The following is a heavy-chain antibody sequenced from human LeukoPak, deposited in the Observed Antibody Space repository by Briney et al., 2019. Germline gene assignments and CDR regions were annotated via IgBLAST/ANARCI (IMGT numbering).Heavy chain of an antibody. CDR2: ISTTGGST. CDR3: AKDWTTVVTPKGYYFDS. V-gene: IGHV3-23*01. CDR1: GFTFSDYY. J-gene: IGHJ4*02. D-gene: IGHD4-23*01. Sequence: PGGSLRLSCAASGFTFSDYYMTWIRQAPGKGLEWVSAISTTGGSTYYADSVKGRFTVSRGNSKNTLSLQMDSLRVEDTALYYCAKDWTTVVTPKGYYFDSWGQGTLVTVSS.